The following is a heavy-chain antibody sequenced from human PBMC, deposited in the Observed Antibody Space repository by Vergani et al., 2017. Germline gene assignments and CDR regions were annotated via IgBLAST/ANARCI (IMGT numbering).Heavy chain of an antibody. V-gene: IGHV5-51*01. CDR2: IYPADSDT. CDR3: ARHTTYTDS. J-gene: IGHJ4*02. D-gene: IGHD1-1*01. Sequence: EVQMVESGGGLVKPGESLKISCKGSEYSFGNYWIGWVRQMPGKGLEWMGIIYPADSDTRYSPSFQGQVTISADKSISTAFLQWDSLKASDTALYYCARHTTYTDSWGQGTLVTVSS. CDR1: EYSFGNYW.